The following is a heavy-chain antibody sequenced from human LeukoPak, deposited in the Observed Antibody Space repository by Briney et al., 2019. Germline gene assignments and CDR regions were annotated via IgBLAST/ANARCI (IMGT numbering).Heavy chain of an antibody. CDR2: ISSSSSYI. CDR1: GFTFSSYS. J-gene: IGHJ4*02. Sequence: PGGSLRLSCAASGFTFSSYSMNWVRQAPGKGLEWVSSISSSSSYIYYADSVKGRFTISRDNAKNSLYLQMNSLKTEDTAVYYCTRPGYSSGWQDYWGQGTLVTVSS. CDR3: TRPGYSSGWQDY. D-gene: IGHD6-19*01. V-gene: IGHV3-21*04.